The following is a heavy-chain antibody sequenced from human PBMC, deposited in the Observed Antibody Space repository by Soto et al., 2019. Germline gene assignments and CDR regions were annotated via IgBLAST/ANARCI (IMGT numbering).Heavy chain of an antibody. CDR2: IYYSGST. V-gene: IGHV4-31*03. D-gene: IGHD3-10*01. CDR3: ARVGGFGELRPRPSRNNWSDP. CDR1: GGSISSGGYY. Sequence: QVQLQESGPGLVKPSQTLSLTCTVSGGSISSGGYYWSWIRQHPGKGLEWIGYIYYSGSTYYNPSLKSRVTLPVHTAKHPFSLERSSVTAADTAVYYCARVGGFGELRPRPSRNNWSDPWGPGTLVTVSS. J-gene: IGHJ5*02.